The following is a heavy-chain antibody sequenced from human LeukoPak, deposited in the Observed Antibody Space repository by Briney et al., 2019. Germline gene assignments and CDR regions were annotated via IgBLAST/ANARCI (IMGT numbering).Heavy chain of an antibody. J-gene: IGHJ3*02. CDR2: IHYSGST. D-gene: IGHD4-11*01. V-gene: IGHV4-59*12. CDR3: ARDPTVTTWGAFDI. CDR1: GGSITNYY. Sequence: SETLSLTCTVSGGSITNYYWTWIRQPPGKGLEWIGYIHYSGSTNYNPSLKSRVTISVDTSKNQFSLKLSSVTAADTAVYYCARDPTVTTWGAFDIWGQGTMVTVSS.